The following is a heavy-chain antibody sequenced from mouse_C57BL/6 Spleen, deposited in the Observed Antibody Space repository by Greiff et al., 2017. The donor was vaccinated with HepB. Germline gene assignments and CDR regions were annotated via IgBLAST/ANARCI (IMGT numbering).Heavy chain of an antibody. CDR2: ISDGGSYT. D-gene: IGHD4-1*01. V-gene: IGHV5-4*01. CDR3: ARDRELGGYWYFDV. CDR1: GFTFSSYA. J-gene: IGHJ1*03. Sequence: EVKVVESGGGLVKPGGSLKLSCAASGFTFSSYAMSWVRQTPEKRLEWVATISDGGSYTYYPDNVKGRFTISRDNAKNNLYLQMSHLKSEDTAMYYCARDRELGGYWYFDVWGTGTTVTVSS.